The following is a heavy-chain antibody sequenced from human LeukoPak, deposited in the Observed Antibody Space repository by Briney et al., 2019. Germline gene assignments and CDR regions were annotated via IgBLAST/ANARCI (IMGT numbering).Heavy chain of an antibody. V-gene: IGHV3-33*01. CDR1: GFTFSSYG. CDR2: IWYDGSNK. Sequence: GGSLRLSCAASGFTFSSYGMHWVRQAPGKGLEWVAVIWYDGSNKYYADSVKGRFTTSRDNSKNTLYLQMNSLRAEDTAVYYCAREADSSGYYYALYDYWGQGTLVTVSS. CDR3: AREADSSGYYYALYDY. D-gene: IGHD3-22*01. J-gene: IGHJ4*02.